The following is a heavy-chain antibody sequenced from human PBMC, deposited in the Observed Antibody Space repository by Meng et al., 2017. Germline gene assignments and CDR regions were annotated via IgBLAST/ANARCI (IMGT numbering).Heavy chain of an antibody. Sequence: GSLRLSCAASGFTFSSYAMHWVRQAPGKGLEWVAIITYDGSNKYYADSVKGRFTISRDNSKNTLYLQMNSLRAEDTAVYYCARDHDCGGDCATPTYAFDIWGQGTMVTVSS. CDR3: ARDHDCGGDCATPTYAFDI. J-gene: IGHJ3*02. CDR2: ITYDGSNK. V-gene: IGHV3-30*04. CDR1: GFTFSSYA. D-gene: IGHD2-21*02.